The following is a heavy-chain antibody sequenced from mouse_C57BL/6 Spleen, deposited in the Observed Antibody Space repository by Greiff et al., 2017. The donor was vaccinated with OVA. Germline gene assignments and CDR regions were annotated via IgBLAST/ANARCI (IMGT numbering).Heavy chain of an antibody. CDR2: IYPGSGNT. D-gene: IGHD1-1*01. J-gene: IGHJ3*01. V-gene: IGHV1-66*01. Sequence: VQLVESGPELVKPGASVKISCKASGYSFTSYYIHWVKQRPGQGLEWIGWIYPGSGNTKYNEKFKGKATLTADTSSSTAYMQLSSLTSEDSAVYYCARSDYYGSSYGPWFAYWGQGTLVTVSA. CDR3: ARSDYYGSSYGPWFAY. CDR1: GYSFTSYY.